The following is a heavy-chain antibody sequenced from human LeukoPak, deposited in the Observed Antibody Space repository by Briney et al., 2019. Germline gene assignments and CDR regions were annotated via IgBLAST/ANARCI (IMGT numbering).Heavy chain of an antibody. D-gene: IGHD6-13*01. CDR2: IYYSGST. V-gene: IGHV4-39*07. CDR1: GGSISSSSYY. Sequence: SETLSLTCTVSGGSISSSSYYWGWIRQPPGKGLEWIGSIYYSGSTYYNPSLKSRVTISVDTSKNQFSLKLSSVTAADTAVYYCARDRPYSSSWWGFDYWGQGTLVTVSS. J-gene: IGHJ4*02. CDR3: ARDRPYSSSWWGFDY.